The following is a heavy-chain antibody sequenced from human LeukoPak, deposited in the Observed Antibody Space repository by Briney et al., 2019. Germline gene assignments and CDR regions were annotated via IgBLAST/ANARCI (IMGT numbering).Heavy chain of an antibody. CDR3: GTRVAAAGTLNDY. CDR1: GGSISSGSYY. D-gene: IGHD6-13*01. V-gene: IGHV4-61*02. Sequence: PSETLSLTCTVSGGSISSGSYYWSWIRQPAGTGLEWIGRIYTSGSTNYNPSLKSRVTISVDTSKNQFSLKLSSVTAADTAVYYCGTRVAAAGTLNDYWGQGTLVTVSS. CDR2: IYTSGST. J-gene: IGHJ4*02.